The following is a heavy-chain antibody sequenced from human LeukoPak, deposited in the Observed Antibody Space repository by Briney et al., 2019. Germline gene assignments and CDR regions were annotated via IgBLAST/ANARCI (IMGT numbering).Heavy chain of an antibody. Sequence: GGTLRLSCAASGFTFSSYGMSWVRQAPGKGLEWVSAISGGGGSTYYADSVRGRFTISRDNSKNTLYLQMNSLRAEDTAVYYCAKDRDGYNIDYWGQGTLVTVSS. V-gene: IGHV3-23*01. J-gene: IGHJ4*02. CDR2: ISGGGGST. D-gene: IGHD5-24*01. CDR1: GFTFSSYG. CDR3: AKDRDGYNIDY.